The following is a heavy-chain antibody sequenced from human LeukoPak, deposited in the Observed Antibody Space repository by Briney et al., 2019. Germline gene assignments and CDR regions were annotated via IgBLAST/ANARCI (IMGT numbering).Heavy chain of an antibody. CDR1: GYSENFYG. V-gene: IGHV1-18*01. Sequence: ASVKVSCKTSGYSENFYGITWVRQVAGQGLEWMGWISAQHGQTEYAPNSQGRVTMTRDMSTSIVYMELSSLRSEDTAVYYCARGDYGDYGWFDPWGQGTLVTVSS. D-gene: IGHD4-17*01. CDR2: ISAQHGQT. J-gene: IGHJ5*02. CDR3: ARGDYGDYGWFDP.